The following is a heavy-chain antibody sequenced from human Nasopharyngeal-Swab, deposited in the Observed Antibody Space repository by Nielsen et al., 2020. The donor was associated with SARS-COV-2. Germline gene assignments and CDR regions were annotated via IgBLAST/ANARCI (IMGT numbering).Heavy chain of an antibody. CDR3: ARESGGDSGWFDP. CDR1: GGSISSYY. CDR2: IYYSGST. Sequence: SETLSLTCTVSGGSISSYYWSWIRQPPGKGLEWIGYIYYSGSTNYNPSLKSRVTISVDTSKNQFSLKLSSVTVADTAAYYCARESGGDSGWFDPWGQGTLVTVSS. D-gene: IGHD5-12*01. J-gene: IGHJ5*02. V-gene: IGHV4-59*01.